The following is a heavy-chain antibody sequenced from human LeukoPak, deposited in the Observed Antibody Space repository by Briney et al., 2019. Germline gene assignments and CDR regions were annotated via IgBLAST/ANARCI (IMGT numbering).Heavy chain of an antibody. CDR1: GYSISSGYY. CDR3: ARESYLYNWFDP. Sequence: PSETLSLTCTVSGYSISSGYYWGWIRQPPGKGLEWIGSIYHSGSTYYNPSLKSRVTISVDTSKNQFSLKLSSVTAADTAVYYCARESYLYNWFDPWGQGTLVTVSS. V-gene: IGHV4-38-2*02. CDR2: IYHSGST. D-gene: IGHD3-10*01. J-gene: IGHJ5*02.